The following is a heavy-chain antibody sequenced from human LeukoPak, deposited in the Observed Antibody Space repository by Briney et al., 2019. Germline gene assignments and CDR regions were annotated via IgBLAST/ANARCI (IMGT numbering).Heavy chain of an antibody. CDR3: ARRDSSGYNRWFDP. Sequence: SETLSLTCTVSGGSISSSSYYWGWIRQPPGKGLEWIGSIYYSGSTYYNPSLKSRVTISVDTSKNQLSLKLSSVTAADTAVYYCARRDSSGYNRWFDPWGQGTLVTVSS. J-gene: IGHJ5*02. CDR1: GGSISSSSYY. CDR2: IYYSGST. V-gene: IGHV4-39*01. D-gene: IGHD3-22*01.